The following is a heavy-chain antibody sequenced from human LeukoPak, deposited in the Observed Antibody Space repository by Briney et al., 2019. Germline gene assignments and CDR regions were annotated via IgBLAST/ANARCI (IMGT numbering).Heavy chain of an antibody. CDR3: ARGGRRAHHYGSGRHRSHQNWFDP. J-gene: IGHJ5*02. Sequence: SETLSLTCAVYGGSFSGYYWSWIRQPPGKGLEWIGEINHSGSTNYNPSLKSRVTISVDTSKNQFSLKLSSVTAADTAVYYCARGGRRAHHYGSGRHRSHQNWFDPWGQGTLVTVSS. V-gene: IGHV4-34*01. CDR1: GGSFSGYY. D-gene: IGHD3-10*01. CDR2: INHSGST.